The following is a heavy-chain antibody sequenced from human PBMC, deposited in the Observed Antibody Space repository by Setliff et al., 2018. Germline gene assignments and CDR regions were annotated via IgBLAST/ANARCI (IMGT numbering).Heavy chain of an antibody. J-gene: IGHJ5*02. Sequence: ASVKVSCKAYGYTFSRNYITWVRQAPGQGLGWMGWIGAYNGNTNYAQKLQGRVTMTTDTSTSTAYMELRSLRSDDTAVYYCARVTLSYCSGGSCYGWFDPWGQGTQVTVSS. V-gene: IGHV1-18*01. CDR3: ARVTLSYCSGGSCYGWFDP. CDR1: GYTFSRNY. D-gene: IGHD2-15*01. CDR2: IGAYNGNT.